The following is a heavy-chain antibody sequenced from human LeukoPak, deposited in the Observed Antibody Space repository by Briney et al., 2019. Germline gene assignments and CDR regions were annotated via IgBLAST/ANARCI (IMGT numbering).Heavy chain of an antibody. CDR3: ARSARVNYYGSGSQKNPYDY. CDR2: INHSGST. J-gene: IGHJ4*02. V-gene: IGHV4-34*01. Sequence: PSETLSLTCAVYGGSFSGYYWSWIRQPPGKGLEWIGEINHSGSTNYNPSLKSRATISVDTSKNQFSLKLSSVTAADTAVYYCARSARVNYYGSGSQKNPYDYWGQGTLVTVSS. D-gene: IGHD3-10*01. CDR1: GGSFSGYY.